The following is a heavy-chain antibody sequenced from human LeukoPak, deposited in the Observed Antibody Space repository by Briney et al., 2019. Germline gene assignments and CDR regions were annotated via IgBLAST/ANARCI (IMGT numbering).Heavy chain of an antibody. CDR3: ARDGVNGSFYDYVWGSYRADYFDY. Sequence: PSETLSLTCTVSGGSISSTTYYWGWIRQPPGKGLEWIGNIYYRGSTYYNPSLKSRVTISVDTSKNQFSLKLSSVTAADTAVYYCARDGVNGSFYDYVWGSYRADYFDYWGQGTLVTVSS. CDR2: IYYRGST. J-gene: IGHJ4*02. V-gene: IGHV4-39*07. CDR1: GGSISSTTYY. D-gene: IGHD3-16*02.